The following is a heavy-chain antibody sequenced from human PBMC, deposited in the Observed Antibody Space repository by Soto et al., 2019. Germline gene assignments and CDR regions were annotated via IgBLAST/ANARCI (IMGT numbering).Heavy chain of an antibody. V-gene: IGHV1-3*01. D-gene: IGHD3-9*01. CDR2: INAGNGNT. Sequence: QVQLVQSGAEVKKPGASVKVSCKASGYTFTSYAMHWVRQAPGQRLEWMGWINAGNGNTKYSQKFQGRVTITRDTSASTAYMELSSLRSEDTAMYYCARGPVLRYFDWSPSFDYWGQGTLVTVSS. CDR1: GYTFTSYA. J-gene: IGHJ4*02. CDR3: ARGPVLRYFDWSPSFDY.